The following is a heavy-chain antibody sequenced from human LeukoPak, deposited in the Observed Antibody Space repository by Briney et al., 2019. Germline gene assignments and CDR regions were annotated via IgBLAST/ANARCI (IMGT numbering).Heavy chain of an antibody. Sequence: SVKVSCKASGGTFSKYTISWVRQRPGQGLEWMGGITPLFGTANYAQKFQGRVTITADESASTAYMELSSLRSEDTAVYYCAGVLVGAIGNYFDYWGQGTLVTVSS. D-gene: IGHD1-26*01. CDR3: AGVLVGAIGNYFDY. V-gene: IGHV1-69*01. CDR1: GGTFSKYT. CDR2: ITPLFGTA. J-gene: IGHJ4*02.